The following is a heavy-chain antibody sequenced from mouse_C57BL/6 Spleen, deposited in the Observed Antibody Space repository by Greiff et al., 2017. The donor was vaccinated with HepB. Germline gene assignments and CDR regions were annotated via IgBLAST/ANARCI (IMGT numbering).Heavy chain of an antibody. CDR1: GYTFTSYW. CDR3: ARSRSFPYDYDSYWYFDV. D-gene: IGHD2-4*01. J-gene: IGHJ1*03. CDR2: IDPNSGGT. Sequence: QVQLQQPGAELVKPGASVKLSCKASGYTFTSYWMHWVKQRPGRGLEWIGRIDPNSGGTKYNEKFKSKATLTVDKPSSTAYMQLSSLTSEDSAVYYCARSRSFPYDYDSYWYFDVWGTGTTVTVSS. V-gene: IGHV1-72*01.